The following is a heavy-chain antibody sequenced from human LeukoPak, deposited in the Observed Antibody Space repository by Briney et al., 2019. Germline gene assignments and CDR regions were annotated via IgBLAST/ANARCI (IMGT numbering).Heavy chain of an antibody. V-gene: IGHV4-39*01. CDR2: IYYSGST. J-gene: IGHJ4*02. CDR1: GGSFSSSSDY. CDR3: TSRRPVLPPDC. Sequence: SETLSLTCAVSGGSFSSSSDYWGWVRQPPGKGLEWIGSIYYSGSTYYNPSLKSRVTIYVDTSKTQFSLKLTSVTAADAAVYYCTSRRPVLPPDCWGQGTLVIVSS.